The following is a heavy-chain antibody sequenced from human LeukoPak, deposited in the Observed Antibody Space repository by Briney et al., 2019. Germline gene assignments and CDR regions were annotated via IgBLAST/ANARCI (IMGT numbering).Heavy chain of an antibody. CDR3: SSLIFWDGYFDY. D-gene: IGHD3-9*01. CDR2: ISYSGST. J-gene: IGHJ4*02. CDR1: GGSASSGSYY. V-gene: IGHV4-61*01. Sequence: SETLSLTCTVSGGSASSGSYYWSWIRQPPGTGLGWSGSISYSGSTNNNPSLKSRVTISVATSKNQFSLKLSSVTAADTAVYYCSSLIFWDGYFDYWGQGTLVTVSS.